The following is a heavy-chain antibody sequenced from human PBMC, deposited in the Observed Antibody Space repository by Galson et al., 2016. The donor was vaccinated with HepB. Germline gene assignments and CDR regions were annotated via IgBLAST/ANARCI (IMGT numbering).Heavy chain of an antibody. CDR2: ISGSRGNT. CDR3: AKVGWREYDGY. J-gene: IGHJ4*02. Sequence: LRLSCAASGFTFSMYGMSWVRQAPGKGLEWVSSISGSRGNTYYADFVKGRFTISRDNSKNTVYLRMSSLRVDDTAVYYCAKVGWREYDGYWGQGTLVTVSS. CDR1: GFTFSMYG. D-gene: IGHD3-10*01. V-gene: IGHV3-23*01.